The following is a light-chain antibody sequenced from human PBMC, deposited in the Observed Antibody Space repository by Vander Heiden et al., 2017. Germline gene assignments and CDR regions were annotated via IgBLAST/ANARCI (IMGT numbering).Light chain of an antibody. Sequence: YVLPQPPSFPLNPGQTARIACGGSNIGSKSVNWYQQKTGQAPVLVVYDDSDRPSGIPERFSGANSGNTAALTISRVEAGDEADDYCQVWDGSSDQGVFGGGTKVTVL. V-gene: IGLV3-21*02. CDR1: NIGSKS. CDR2: DDS. CDR3: QVWDGSSDQGV. J-gene: IGLJ3*02.